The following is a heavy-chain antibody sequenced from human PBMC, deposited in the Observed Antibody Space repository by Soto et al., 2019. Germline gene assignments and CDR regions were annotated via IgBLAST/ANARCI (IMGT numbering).Heavy chain of an antibody. Sequence: SETLSLTCAVYGGSFSGYYWSWIRQPPGKGLEWIGEINHSGSTNYNPSLKSRVTISVDTSKNQFSLKLSSVTAADTAVYYCARDSPGIAAAGYNWFDPWGQGTLVTVSS. CDR2: INHSGST. J-gene: IGHJ5*02. CDR1: GGSFSGYY. D-gene: IGHD6-13*01. V-gene: IGHV4-34*01. CDR3: ARDSPGIAAAGYNWFDP.